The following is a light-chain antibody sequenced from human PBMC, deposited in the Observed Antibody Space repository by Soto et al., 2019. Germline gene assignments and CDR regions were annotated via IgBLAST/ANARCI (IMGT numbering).Light chain of an antibody. J-gene: IGLJ1*01. CDR3: NSYAGTSYV. CDR2: DVS. V-gene: IGLV2-14*01. Sequence: QSALTQPASVSGTPGQSITISCTGTSSDVGAYNYVSWYQQYPGKAPKLIIYDVSNRPSGVSCRFSGSKSGNTASLTISEPQAEDEADYYCNSYAGTSYVFGTGTKVTVL. CDR1: SSDVGAYNY.